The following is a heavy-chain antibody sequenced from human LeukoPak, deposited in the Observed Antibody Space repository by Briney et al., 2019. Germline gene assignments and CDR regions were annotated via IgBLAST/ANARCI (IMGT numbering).Heavy chain of an antibody. V-gene: IGHV4-39*01. CDR3: ARNVSAGYFDY. D-gene: IGHD2-8*01. J-gene: IGHJ4*01. CDR1: GGSFSGYY. CDR2: VYYSGSA. Sequence: PSETLSLTCVVYGGSFSGYYWAWVRQPPGKGLEWIGSVYYSGSASYSPSLKSRVTISVDTSKNQFSLRLSSVTAADTAVYYCARNVSAGYFDYWGHGTLVTVSS.